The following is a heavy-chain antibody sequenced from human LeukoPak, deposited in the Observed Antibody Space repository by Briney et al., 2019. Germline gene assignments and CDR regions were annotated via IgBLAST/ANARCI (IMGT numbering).Heavy chain of an antibody. Sequence: GGSLRLSCAASGFTFSSYGMHWVRQAPGKGLEWVAVIWYDGSNKYYADSVKGRCTISRDNSKNTLYLQMNILRAEDTAVYYCARDRSLSEWELGNYFDYWGQGTLVTVSS. J-gene: IGHJ4*02. CDR1: GFTFSSYG. CDR3: ARDRSLSEWELGNYFDY. D-gene: IGHD1-26*01. CDR2: IWYDGSNK. V-gene: IGHV3-33*01.